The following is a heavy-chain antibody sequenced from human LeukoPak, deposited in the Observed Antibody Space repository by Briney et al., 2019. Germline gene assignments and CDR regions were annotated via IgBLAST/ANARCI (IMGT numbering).Heavy chain of an antibody. CDR3: ARVGWLAGSPFDF. V-gene: IGHV4-39*07. D-gene: IGHD6-19*01. Sequence: PSETLSLTCTVSGGSISSSIYHWGWIRQPPGKRLEWIGSIYSSGSTHYNPSLKSRLTMSVDTSKNHFSLKLSSVTAADTAVYYCARVGWLAGSPFDFWGQGTLVTVSS. CDR2: IYSSGST. J-gene: IGHJ4*02. CDR1: GGSISSSIYH.